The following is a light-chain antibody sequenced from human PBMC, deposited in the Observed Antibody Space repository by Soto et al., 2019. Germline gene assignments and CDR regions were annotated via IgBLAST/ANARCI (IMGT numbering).Light chain of an antibody. V-gene: IGKV3-20*01. Sequence: EIVLTQSPGTLSLSPGERATLACRASQSVRSNYLAWYQQKPGQAPRLLIYGASSRATGIPDRFSGSGSGTDFTLTISRLEPKDLAVYYCQQYHTSPLMFGQGTKVDIK. CDR1: QSVRSNY. CDR2: GAS. CDR3: QQYHTSPLM. J-gene: IGKJ1*01.